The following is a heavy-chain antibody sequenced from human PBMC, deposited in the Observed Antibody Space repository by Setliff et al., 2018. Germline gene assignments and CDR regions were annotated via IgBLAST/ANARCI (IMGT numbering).Heavy chain of an antibody. CDR3: AKVKKPLIRGSGFDY. J-gene: IGHJ4*02. Sequence: GESLKISCAASGFVFGTYGMHWVRQAPGKGLDWVASVRFDGSYKVYADSVKGRFTISRDNSENILFLQMTSLRPEDTGIYYCAKVKKPLIRGSGFDYWGRGTLVTVSS. CDR2: VRFDGSYK. V-gene: IGHV3-30*02. D-gene: IGHD2-8*01. CDR1: GFVFGTYG.